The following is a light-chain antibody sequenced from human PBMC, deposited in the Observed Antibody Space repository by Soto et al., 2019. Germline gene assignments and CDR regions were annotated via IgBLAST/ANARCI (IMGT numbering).Light chain of an antibody. CDR2: EAS. Sequence: AILMTQSPSSLSASVGDRVTITCRASQGIRNDLAWYQQKPGKAPKLLIYEASTLQSGVPSRFSGSYSGTDFTLTISSLEPEDAAVYYCQQRSNWPPITFGQGTRLEIK. J-gene: IGKJ5*01. CDR1: QGIRND. V-gene: IGKV1-6*01. CDR3: QQRSNWPPIT.